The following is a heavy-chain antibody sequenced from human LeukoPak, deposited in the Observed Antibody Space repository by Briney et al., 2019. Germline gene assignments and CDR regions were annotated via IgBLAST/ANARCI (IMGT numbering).Heavy chain of an antibody. Sequence: ASVKVSCKASGYTFTSYHIHWVRQAPGQGLEWMGWINPNSGGTNYAQKFQGRVTMTRDTSISTAYMELSRLRSDDTAVYYCARITFGGVETDYWGQGTLVTVSS. CDR3: ARITFGGVETDY. D-gene: IGHD3-16*01. CDR1: GYTFTSYH. J-gene: IGHJ4*02. V-gene: IGHV1-2*02. CDR2: INPNSGGT.